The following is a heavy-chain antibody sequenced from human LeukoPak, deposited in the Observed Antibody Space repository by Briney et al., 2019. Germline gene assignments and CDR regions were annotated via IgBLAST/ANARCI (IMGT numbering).Heavy chain of an antibody. CDR1: GYTFTSYA. Sequence: ASVKVSCKASGYTFTSYAMHWVRQAPGQRLEWMGWINAGNGNTKYSQKFQGRVTITADESTSTAYMELSSLRSEDTAVYYCARDFTYYYDSSGSDAFDIWGQGTMVTVSS. CDR2: INAGNGNT. D-gene: IGHD3-22*01. V-gene: IGHV1-3*01. J-gene: IGHJ3*02. CDR3: ARDFTYYYDSSGSDAFDI.